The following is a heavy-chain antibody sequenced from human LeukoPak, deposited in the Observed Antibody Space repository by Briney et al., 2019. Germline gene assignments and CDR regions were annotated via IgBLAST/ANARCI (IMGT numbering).Heavy chain of an antibody. Sequence: PGGSLRLSCAASGFTFSDYYMSWIRQTPEKGLEWVSYISNTGSIIYYADSVRGRFTISRDSAKNSLYLQMNSLRAEDTAVYYCARDTHYGNAGTTYDCWGQGTLVTVSS. D-gene: IGHD3-10*01. V-gene: IGHV3-11*01. J-gene: IGHJ4*02. CDR2: ISNTGSII. CDR1: GFTFSDYY. CDR3: ARDTHYGNAGTTYDC.